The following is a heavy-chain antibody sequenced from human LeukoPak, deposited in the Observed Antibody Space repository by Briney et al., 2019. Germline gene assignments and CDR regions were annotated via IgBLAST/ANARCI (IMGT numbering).Heavy chain of an antibody. V-gene: IGHV1-2*02. J-gene: IGHJ4*02. CDR1: GYTFSGYY. Sequence: GASVKVSCKASGYTFSGYYMHWVRQAPGQGLEWMGWFNPNSGGTKLAQKFQGRVTMTRDTSISAAYMELSRLRSDDTAVYYCARAGNIRFDYWGQGTLVTVSS. CDR3: ARAGNIRFDY. CDR2: FNPNSGGT. D-gene: IGHD1/OR15-1a*01.